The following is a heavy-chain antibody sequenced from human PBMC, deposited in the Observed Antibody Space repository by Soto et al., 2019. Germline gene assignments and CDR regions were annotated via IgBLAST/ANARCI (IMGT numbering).Heavy chain of an antibody. CDR3: ARGRRRALFGVVGRSWFDP. CDR2: MNPNSGNT. Sequence: GASVKVSCKASGYTFTSYDINWVRQATGQGLEWMGWMNPNSGNTGYAQKFQGRVTMTRNTSISTAYMELSSLRSEDTAVYYCARGRRRALFGVVGRSWFDPWGQGTLVTVSS. V-gene: IGHV1-8*01. D-gene: IGHD3-3*01. J-gene: IGHJ5*02. CDR1: GYTFTSYD.